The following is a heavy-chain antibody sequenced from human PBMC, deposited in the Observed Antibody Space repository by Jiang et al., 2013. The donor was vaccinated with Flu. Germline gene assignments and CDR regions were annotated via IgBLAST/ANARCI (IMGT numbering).Heavy chain of an antibody. J-gene: IGHJ5*02. V-gene: IGHV4-59*01. CDR1: GGSISSYY. Sequence: LVKPSETLSLTCTVSGGSISSYYWSWIRQPPGKGLEWIGYIYYSGSTNYNPSLKSRVTISVDTSKNQFSLKLSSVTAADTAVYYCATRPPDSSGYYGWFDPWGQGTLVTVSS. D-gene: IGHD3-22*01. CDR2: IYYSGST. CDR3: ATRPPDSSGYYGWFDP.